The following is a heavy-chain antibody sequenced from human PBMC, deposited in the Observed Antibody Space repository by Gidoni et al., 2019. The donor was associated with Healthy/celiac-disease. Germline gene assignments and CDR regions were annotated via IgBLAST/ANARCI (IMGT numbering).Heavy chain of an antibody. CDR1: GYSFTSYW. Sequence: EVQLVQSGAEVKKPGESLKISCKGSGYSFTSYWIGWVRQMPGKGLEWMGIIYPGDSDTRYSPSFQGQVTISADKSISTAYLQWSSLKASDTAMYYCARGGLYDSSGYYYGDFDYWGQGTLVTVSS. J-gene: IGHJ4*02. V-gene: IGHV5-51*01. CDR3: ARGGLYDSSGYYYGDFDY. D-gene: IGHD3-22*01. CDR2: IYPGDSDT.